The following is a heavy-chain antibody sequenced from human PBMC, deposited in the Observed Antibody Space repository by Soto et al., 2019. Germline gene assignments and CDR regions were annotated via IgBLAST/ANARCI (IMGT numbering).Heavy chain of an antibody. D-gene: IGHD4-17*01. Sequence: TLSLTCTVSGGSITSSSYYWGWIRQPPGKGLEWIGGIYYSGRSYYNPSLKSRVTMSVDTSKNQFSLTLNSVTAADAAVYYCARQRTTVVTQAYFDHWGQGTLVTVSS. V-gene: IGHV4-39*01. CDR1: GGSITSSSYY. CDR3: ARQRTTVVTQAYFDH. J-gene: IGHJ4*02. CDR2: IYYSGRS.